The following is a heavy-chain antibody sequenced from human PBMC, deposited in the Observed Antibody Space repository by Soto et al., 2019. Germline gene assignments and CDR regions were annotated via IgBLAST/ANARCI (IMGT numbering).Heavy chain of an antibody. CDR1: GGSISSGGYY. CDR3: ARGGIVVVVAARDAFDI. V-gene: IGHV4-31*03. CDR2: MYYSGST. Sequence: SETLSLTCTVSGGSISSGGYYWSWIRQHPGKGLEWIGYMYYSGSTYYNPSLKSRVTISVDTSKNQFSLKLSSVTAADTAVYYCARGGIVVVVAARDAFDIWGQGTMVT. D-gene: IGHD2-15*01. J-gene: IGHJ3*02.